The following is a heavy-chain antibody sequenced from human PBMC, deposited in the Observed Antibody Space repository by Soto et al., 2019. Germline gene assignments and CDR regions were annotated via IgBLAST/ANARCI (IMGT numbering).Heavy chain of an antibody. CDR2: IDPGDSDT. D-gene: IGHD6-13*01. J-gene: IGHJ4*02. CDR3: ARQLTAAADIDY. Sequence: PGESLKISCKGSGYSFSSYWIAWVRQMPGKGLEWMGIIDPGDSDTRYSPSFQGQVTISADKSISTAYLQWSSLKASDTAMYYCARQLTAAADIDYWGQGALVTVSS. V-gene: IGHV5-51*01. CDR1: GYSFSSYW.